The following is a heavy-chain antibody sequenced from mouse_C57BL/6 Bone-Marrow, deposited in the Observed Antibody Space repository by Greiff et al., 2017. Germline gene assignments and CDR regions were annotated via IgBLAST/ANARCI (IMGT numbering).Heavy chain of an antibody. D-gene: IGHD1-1*01. CDR1: GFNIKDDY. CDR2: IDPENGDT. V-gene: IGHV14-4*01. J-gene: IGHJ2*01. Sequence: EVKLKESGAELVRPGASVKLSCTASGFNIKDDYMHWVKQRPEQGLEWIGWIDPENGDTEYASKFQGKATITADTSSNTAYLQLSSLTSEDTAVYYCTRPYYGSSPNYFDYWGQGTTLTVSS. CDR3: TRPYYGSSPNYFDY.